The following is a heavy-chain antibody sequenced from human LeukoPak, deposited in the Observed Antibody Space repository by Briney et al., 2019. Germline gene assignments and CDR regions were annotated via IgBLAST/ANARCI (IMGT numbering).Heavy chain of an antibody. D-gene: IGHD6-13*01. CDR1: GGTFSSYA. J-gene: IGHJ6*03. CDR2: IIPIFGTA. V-gene: IGHV1-69*05. CDR3: ARGPPAAADVDYYYYYMDV. Sequence: SVKVSYKASGGTFSSYAISWVRQAPGQGLEWMGGIIPIFGTANYAQKFQGRVTITTDESTSTAYMELSSLRSEDTAVYYCARGPPAAADVDYYYYYMDVWGKGTTVTVSS.